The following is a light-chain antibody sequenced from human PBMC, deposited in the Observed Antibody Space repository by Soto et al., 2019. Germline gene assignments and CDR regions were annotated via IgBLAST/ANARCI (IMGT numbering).Light chain of an antibody. CDR1: QTVRTY. J-gene: IGKJ5*01. CDR2: DAS. V-gene: IGKV3-11*01. Sequence: EIVLTQSPAALSLSPGERATLSCRASQTVRTYLAWYQQKAGQAPRLLIYDASNRASGIPARFSGSASGKDFTLSISSLEPEDFGVYYCQVRTTWSSAFGRGKRLETK. CDR3: QVRTTWSSA.